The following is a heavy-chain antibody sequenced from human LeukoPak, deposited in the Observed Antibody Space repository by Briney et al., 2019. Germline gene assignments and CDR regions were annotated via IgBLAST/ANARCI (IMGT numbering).Heavy chain of an antibody. D-gene: IGHD5-18*01. CDR1: GFTFSSYG. CDR3: AKGSRQLWWFDY. CDR2: ISYDGSNK. J-gene: IGHJ4*02. Sequence: GGSLRLSCAASGFTFSSYGMHWVRQAPGKGVEGVADISYDGSNKYYADSVKGRFTISRDNSKNTLYLQMNRLRAEDTAVYYCAKGSRQLWWFDYWGQGTLVTVSS. V-gene: IGHV3-30*18.